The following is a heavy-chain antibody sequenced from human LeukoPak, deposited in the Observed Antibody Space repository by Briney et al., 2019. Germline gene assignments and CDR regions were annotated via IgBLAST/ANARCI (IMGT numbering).Heavy chain of an antibody. CDR1: GYTFTSYY. CDR3: ARAMGDGYTGVRGEFDY. CDR2: ISPSGGGT. V-gene: IGHV1-46*01. Sequence: ASVKVSCKASGYTFTSYYIHWVRQAPGQGLEWMGVISPSGGGTSYAQKFQGRVTMTRDTSTSTVYMELSSLRSEDTAVYYCARAMGDGYTGVRGEFDYWGQGTLVTVSS. D-gene: IGHD5-24*01. J-gene: IGHJ4*02.